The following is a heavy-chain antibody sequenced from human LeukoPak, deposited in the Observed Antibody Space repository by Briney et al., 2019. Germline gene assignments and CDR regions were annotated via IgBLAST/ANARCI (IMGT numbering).Heavy chain of an antibody. CDR3: AREDHSKYEY. D-gene: IGHD4-11*01. CDR1: GFPFSSYW. V-gene: IGHV3-7*01. CDR2: IKQDGSEK. Sequence: GGSLRLSCVASGFPFSSYWMSWVRQAPGKGPEWVASIKQDGSEKFYVDSVKGRFTISKDNAKNSLFLQMNSLRVEDTAVYYCAREDHSKYEYWGQGTLVTVSS. J-gene: IGHJ4*02.